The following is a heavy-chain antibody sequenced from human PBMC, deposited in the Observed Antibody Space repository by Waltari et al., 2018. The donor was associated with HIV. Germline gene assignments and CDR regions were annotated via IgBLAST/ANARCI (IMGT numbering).Heavy chain of an antibody. CDR2: IFYIGNT. J-gene: IGHJ3*02. Sequence: QLQLQESGPGLVKPSETLSLTCTVSGGSISSSSYYWGWIRQPPGTGLEWIGLIFYIGNTYYIPSRKSRVTISVDTSKNQFSLTLSSVTAADTALYFCARLPGISAAGTYAFDIWGQGTMLTVSS. V-gene: IGHV4-39*01. CDR3: ARLPGISAAGTYAFDI. D-gene: IGHD6-13*01. CDR1: GGSISSSSYY.